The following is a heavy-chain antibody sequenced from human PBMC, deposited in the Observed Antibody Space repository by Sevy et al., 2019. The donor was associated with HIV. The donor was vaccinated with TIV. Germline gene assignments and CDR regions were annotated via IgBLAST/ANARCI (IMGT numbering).Heavy chain of an antibody. V-gene: IGHV3-48*01. CDR2: ISGGSRTI. Sequence: GGSLRLSCAASGFTYGTHSMNWVRQAPGKGLEWVSYISGGSRTIYYADSVKGRFTISRDNAKNSLSLQMNSLRVEDTAIYFCANAYSGSYTHSYIYALDVWGQGTTVTVS. CDR1: GFTYGTHS. CDR3: ANAYSGSYTHSYIYALDV. J-gene: IGHJ6*02. D-gene: IGHD1-26*01.